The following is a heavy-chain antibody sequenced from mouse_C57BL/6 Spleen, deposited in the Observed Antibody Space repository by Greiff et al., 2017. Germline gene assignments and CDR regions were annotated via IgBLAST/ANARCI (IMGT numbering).Heavy chain of an antibody. CDR2: ISYDGSN. V-gene: IGHV3-6*01. CDR1: GYSITSGYY. D-gene: IGHD2-4*01. CDR3: AREGLRGGYFDV. Sequence: EVKVEESGPGLVKPSQSLSLTCSVTGYSITSGYYWNWIRQFPGNKLEWMGYISYDGSNNYNPSLKNRISITRDTSKNQFFLKLNSVTTEDTATYYCAREGLRGGYFDVWGTGTTVTVSS. J-gene: IGHJ1*03.